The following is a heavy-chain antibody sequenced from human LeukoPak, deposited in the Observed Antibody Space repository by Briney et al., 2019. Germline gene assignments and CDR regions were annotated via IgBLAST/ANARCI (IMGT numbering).Heavy chain of an antibody. CDR2: IRTKPNSYAT. CDR3: TRHQGAGGSGVDY. Sequence: GGSLRLSCAASGFIFSGSAMHWVRQASGKGLEWVGRIRTKPNSYATAYAASVKGRFTISRDDSKNTVYLQVNSLKTEDTAVYYCTRHQGAGGSGVDYWGQGTLVTVSS. J-gene: IGHJ4*02. V-gene: IGHV3-73*01. CDR1: GFIFSGSA. D-gene: IGHD2-15*01.